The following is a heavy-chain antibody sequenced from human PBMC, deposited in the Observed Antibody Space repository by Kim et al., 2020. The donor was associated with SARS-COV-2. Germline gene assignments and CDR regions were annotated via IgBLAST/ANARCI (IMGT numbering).Heavy chain of an antibody. V-gene: IGHV3-33*01. D-gene: IGHD3-10*01. Sequence: GGSLRLSCAASGFTFSSYAMHWVRQAPGKGLEWVAVIWYDGSNKYYADSVKGRFTISRDNSKNTLYLQKDSLRAEDTAVYYCARFGELYIDYWGQGTLVTGST. CDR2: IWYDGSNK. CDR3: ARFGELYIDY. CDR1: GFTFSSYA. J-gene: IGHJ4*02.